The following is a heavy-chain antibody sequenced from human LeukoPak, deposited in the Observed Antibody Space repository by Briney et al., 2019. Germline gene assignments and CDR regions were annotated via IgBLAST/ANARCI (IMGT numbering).Heavy chain of an antibody. D-gene: IGHD6-19*01. CDR3: AKGSSSTNMYYGMDV. CDR1: GFTFSSYA. CDR2: IIKSGGST. V-gene: IGHV3-23*01. Sequence: GGSLRLSCAASGFTFSSYAVSWVRQAPGKGLEWVSGIIKSGGSTYYADSVKGRFTISRDNSKNTLYLQMNSLRAEDTAVYYCAKGSSSTNMYYGMDVWGQGTTVTVSS. J-gene: IGHJ6*02.